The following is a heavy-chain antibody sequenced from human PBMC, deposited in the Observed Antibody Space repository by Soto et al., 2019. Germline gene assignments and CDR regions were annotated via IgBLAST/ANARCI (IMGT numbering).Heavy chain of an antibody. CDR1: GYSFNSYW. CDR2: IDPSDSYT. V-gene: IGHV5-10-1*01. J-gene: IGHJ6*02. D-gene: IGHD3-22*01. CDR3: ARQYDSSGYYQRYYYGMDV. Sequence: PGDSLMISCKGSGYSFNSYWISWVRQMPGKGLEWMGRIDPSDSYTNYSPSFQGHVTLSADKSISTAYLQWSSLKASDTAMYYCARQYDSSGYYQRYYYGMDVWGQGTTVTVS.